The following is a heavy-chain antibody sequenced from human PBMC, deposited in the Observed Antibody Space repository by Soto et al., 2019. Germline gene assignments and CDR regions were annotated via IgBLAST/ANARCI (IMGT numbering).Heavy chain of an antibody. J-gene: IGHJ3*02. CDR2: IYYSGST. Sequence: QVQLQESGPGLVKPSETLSLTCTVSGGSISSYYWSWIRQPPGKGLEWIGYIYYSGSTTYNPSLKSRVTISVDTSKNQFSLKLSSVTAADTAVYYWARRYGSCFDIWGQGTMVTVSS. V-gene: IGHV4-59*08. CDR1: GGSISSYY. D-gene: IGHD3-10*01. CDR3: ARRYGSCFDI.